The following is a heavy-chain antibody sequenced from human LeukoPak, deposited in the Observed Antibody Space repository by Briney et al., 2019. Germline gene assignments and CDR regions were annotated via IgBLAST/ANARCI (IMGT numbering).Heavy chain of an antibody. V-gene: IGHV1-46*01. D-gene: IGHD1-26*01. CDR3: ARAVGPRGGNWFDP. J-gene: IGHJ5*02. Sequence: ASVKVSCKASGYTFTSYFMHWVRQAPGQGLEGMGVVNPSSGSTTYSQKFQGRVTMTSDTSTSTVYMDLSSLRSEDTAVYYCARAVGPRGGNWFDPWGQGTLVTVSS. CDR2: VNPSSGST. CDR1: GYTFTSYF.